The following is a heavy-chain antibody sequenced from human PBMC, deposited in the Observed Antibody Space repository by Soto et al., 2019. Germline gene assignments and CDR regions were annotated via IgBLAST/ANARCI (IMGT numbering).Heavy chain of an antibody. Sequence: SETLSLTCTVSGGSISSYYWSWIRQPPGKGLEWIGYIYYSGSTNYNPSLKSRVTISVDTSKNQFSLKLSSVTAADTAVYYCARGYSYGDYGYFDYWGQGTLVTVSS. CDR3: ARGYSYGDYGYFDY. CDR2: IYYSGST. CDR1: GGSISSYY. D-gene: IGHD4-17*01. J-gene: IGHJ4*02. V-gene: IGHV4-59*01.